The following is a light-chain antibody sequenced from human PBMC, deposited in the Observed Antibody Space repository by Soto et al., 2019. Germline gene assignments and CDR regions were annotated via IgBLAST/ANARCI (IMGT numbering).Light chain of an antibody. CDR1: NSNIGARYD. CDR3: QSYDSSLSGPV. CDR2: GDI. J-gene: IGLJ2*01. V-gene: IGLV1-40*01. Sequence: QAVVTQPPSVSGAPGQRVTISCTGSNSNIGARYDVNWYQHLPGTAPKLLIYGDINRPSGVPDRFSGSRSGTSASLAITGLQTEDEADYYCQSYDSSLSGPVFGEGTKLTVL.